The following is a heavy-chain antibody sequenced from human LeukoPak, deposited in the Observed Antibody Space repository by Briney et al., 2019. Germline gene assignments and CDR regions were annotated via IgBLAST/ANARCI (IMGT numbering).Heavy chain of an antibody. D-gene: IGHD2-15*01. CDR1: GYTFTSYG. CDR2: IIPILGIA. Sequence: GASVKVSCKASGYTFTSYGISWVRQAPGQGLEWMGRIIPILGIANYAQKFQGRVTITADKSTSTAYMELSSLRSEDTAVYYCARPSHEGYCSGGSCCFQHWGQGTLVTVSS. V-gene: IGHV1-69*04. CDR3: ARPSHEGYCSGGSCCFQH. J-gene: IGHJ1*01.